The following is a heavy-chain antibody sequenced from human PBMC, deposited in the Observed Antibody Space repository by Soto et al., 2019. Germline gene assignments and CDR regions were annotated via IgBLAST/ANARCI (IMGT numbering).Heavy chain of an antibody. V-gene: IGHV1-69*01. Sequence: QVQLVQSGAEVKKPGSSVKVSCKASGGTFSSYAISWVRQAPGQGLEWMGGIIPNFGTAHYAQTFQGRVTITADDSTSTAYMELNSLKSEDTAVYYCETTLSYSYYYGMDVWRLGTTVPDSS. J-gene: IGHJ6*02. CDR1: GGTFSSYA. CDR3: ETTLSYSYYYGMDV. D-gene: IGHD3-16*01. CDR2: IIPNFGTA.